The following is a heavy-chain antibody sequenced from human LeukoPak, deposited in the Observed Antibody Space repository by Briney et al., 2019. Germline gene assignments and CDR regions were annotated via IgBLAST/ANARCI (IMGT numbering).Heavy chain of an antibody. CDR3: AKDLDSSGYYEDKWFDP. CDR2: ISTSGVT. J-gene: IGHJ5*02. D-gene: IGHD3-22*01. V-gene: IGHV3-23*01. Sequence: SGGSLRLSCAASGFTFSKYAMSWVRQAPGKGLEWVSLISTSGVTHYADSVKGRFTISRDNSKNTLLLQMNSLRVEDTALYYCAKDLDSSGYYEDKWFDPWGQGTQVTVSS. CDR1: GFTFSKYA.